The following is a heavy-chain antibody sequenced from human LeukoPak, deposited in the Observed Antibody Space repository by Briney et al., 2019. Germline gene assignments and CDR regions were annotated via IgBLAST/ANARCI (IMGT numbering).Heavy chain of an antibody. J-gene: IGHJ4*02. CDR2: ISAYNGNT. CDR1: GYTFISYG. V-gene: IGHV1-18*01. CDR3: ARDCGGDCYSSGIDY. D-gene: IGHD2-21*02. Sequence: ASVKVSCKASGYTFISYGISWVRQAPGQGLEWMGWISAYNGNTNYALKLQGRVTMTTDTSTSTAYMELRSLRSDGTAVYYCARDCGGDCYSSGIDYWGQGTLVTVSS.